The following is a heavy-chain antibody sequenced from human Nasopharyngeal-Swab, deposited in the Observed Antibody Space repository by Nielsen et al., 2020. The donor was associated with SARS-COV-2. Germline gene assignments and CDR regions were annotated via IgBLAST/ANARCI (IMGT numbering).Heavy chain of an antibody. Sequence: SVKVSCKASGGTFSSYAISWVRQAPGQGLEWMGGIIPIFGTANYAQKFQGRVTITADESTSTAYMELSSLRSEETAVYYCASNSGCSSTSCPIDRLVYGMDVWGQGTTVTVSS. CDR2: IIPIFGTA. J-gene: IGHJ6*02. D-gene: IGHD2-2*01. CDR3: ASNSGCSSTSCPIDRLVYGMDV. CDR1: GGTFSSYA. V-gene: IGHV1-69*13.